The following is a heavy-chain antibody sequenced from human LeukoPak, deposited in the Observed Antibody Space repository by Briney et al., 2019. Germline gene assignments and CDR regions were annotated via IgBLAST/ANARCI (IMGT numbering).Heavy chain of an antibody. V-gene: IGHV1-3*01. J-gene: IGHJ6*02. D-gene: IGHD2/OR15-2a*01. Sequence: ASVKVSCKASGYTFTSYAMHWVRQAPGQRLEWMGWINAGNGNTKYSQKFQGRVTITRDTFASTAYMELSSLRSEDTAVYYSAVSSSPGGHYYYGMDVWGQGTTVTVSS. CDR3: AVSSSPGGHYYYGMDV. CDR1: GYTFTSYA. CDR2: INAGNGNT.